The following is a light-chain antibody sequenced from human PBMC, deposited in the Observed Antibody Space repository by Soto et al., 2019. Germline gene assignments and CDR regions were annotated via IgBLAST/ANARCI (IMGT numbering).Light chain of an antibody. J-gene: IGLJ3*02. CDR3: SSYTSSSTSWV. CDR1: SSDVGGYNY. CDR2: EVS. V-gene: IGLV2-14*01. Sequence: QSVLTQPASVSGSPGQSITISCTGTSSDVGGYNYVSWYQQHPGKAPKLMIYEVSNRPSGVSNRFSGSKSGNTASLTISGLQAEDEADYDCSSYTSSSTSWVFGGGTKLTVL.